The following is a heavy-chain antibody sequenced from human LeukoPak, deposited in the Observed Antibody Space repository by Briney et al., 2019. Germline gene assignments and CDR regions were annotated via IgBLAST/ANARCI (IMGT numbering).Heavy chain of an antibody. Sequence: VASVKVSCKASGYIFGSYGISWVRQAPGQGLEWMGWISADNGNTNSAQKVQGRVTMTTDTSTSTAYMELRSLRSDDTAVYYCARQDSSGYSPLFDYWGQGTLVTVSS. D-gene: IGHD3-22*01. V-gene: IGHV1-18*01. CDR2: ISADNGNT. J-gene: IGHJ4*02. CDR3: ARQDSSGYSPLFDY. CDR1: GYIFGSYG.